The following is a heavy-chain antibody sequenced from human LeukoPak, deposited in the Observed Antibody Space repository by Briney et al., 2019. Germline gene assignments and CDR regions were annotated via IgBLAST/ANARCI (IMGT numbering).Heavy chain of an antibody. V-gene: IGHV3-48*01. Sequence: GGSLRLSCEASGFTFSTFAMIWVRQPPGKGLEWVSYISSSSSTIYYADSVKGRFTISRDNAKNSLYLQMNSLRAEDTAVYYCARDRPPGGYYMDVWGKGTTVTVSS. D-gene: IGHD3-10*01. CDR2: ISSSSSTI. CDR3: ARDRPPGGYYMDV. J-gene: IGHJ6*03. CDR1: GFTFSTFA.